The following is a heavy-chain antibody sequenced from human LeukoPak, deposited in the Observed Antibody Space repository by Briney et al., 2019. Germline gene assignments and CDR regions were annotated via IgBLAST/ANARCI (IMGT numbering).Heavy chain of an antibody. CDR2: IYTSGST. J-gene: IGHJ3*02. D-gene: IGHD1-7*01. CDR1: GGSINRGSYY. CDR3: ARENGNYAFDI. Sequence: SETLSLTSTVSGGSINRGSYYWRWIRQPAGKGLEWIGRIYTSGSTNYNPSLKSRVTISLDTSKNQFSLELRSVTAADTAVYYCARENGNYAFDIWGQGTMVSVSS. V-gene: IGHV4-61*02.